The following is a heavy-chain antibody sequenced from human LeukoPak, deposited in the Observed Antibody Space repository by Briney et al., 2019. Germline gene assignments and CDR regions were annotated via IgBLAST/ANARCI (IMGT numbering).Heavy chain of an antibody. V-gene: IGHV3-49*04. CDR2: IRSKSYGGTT. Sequence: GGSLRLSCTTSGFTFGDHAMCWVRQAPGKGLEWVGFIRSKSYGGTTEYAASVKGRFTISRDDSKSIAYLQMDSLKTDDTAMYYCTRGPTHQWLYYGMDVWGQGTTVTVSS. J-gene: IGHJ6*02. D-gene: IGHD6-19*01. CDR1: GFTFGDHA. CDR3: TRGPTHQWLYYGMDV.